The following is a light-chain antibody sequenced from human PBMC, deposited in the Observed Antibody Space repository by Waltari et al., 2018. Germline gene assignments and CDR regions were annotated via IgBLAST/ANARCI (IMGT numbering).Light chain of an antibody. J-gene: IGKJ4*01. V-gene: IGKV1-5*03. CDR3: QHYNSYPLT. CDR1: QSISSW. CDR2: KAS. Sequence: DIQMTQSPSTLSASVGDRVTITCRASQSISSWLAWYQQKPGKAPKLLIYKASNLESGVPSRFSCSGSGTEFTLTISSLQPDDFATFYCQHYNSYPLTFGGGTKVEIK.